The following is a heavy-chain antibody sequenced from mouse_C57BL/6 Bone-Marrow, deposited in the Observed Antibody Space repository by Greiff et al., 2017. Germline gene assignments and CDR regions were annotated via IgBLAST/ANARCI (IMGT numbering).Heavy chain of an antibody. CDR3: ARRRSLTTVVPFDY. CDR1: GYTFTDYY. J-gene: IGHJ2*01. CDR2: INLNNGGT. Sequence: EVQLQQSGPELVKPWASVKISCTASGYTFTDYYMNWVKQSHGKSLEWIGDINLNNGGTSSNSKFKGKATLTVDTSSSTAYRELRSLTSEDSAVYYCARRRSLTTVVPFDYWGQGTTLTVSS. D-gene: IGHD1-1*01. V-gene: IGHV1-26*01.